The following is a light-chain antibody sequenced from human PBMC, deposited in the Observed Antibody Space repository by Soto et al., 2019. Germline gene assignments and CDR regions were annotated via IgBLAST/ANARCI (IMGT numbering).Light chain of an antibody. Sequence: EIVLTQSPGTLSLSAGERATLSCRASQSVSSNYLAWYQQKPGQAPPVLIYGASSRATGLPDRFSGSGSGTDFTRTISRLEPEDFAGYYCQQYDTTPTFGQGTKVEIK. J-gene: IGKJ1*01. CDR2: GAS. V-gene: IGKV3-20*01. CDR1: QSVSSNY. CDR3: QQYDTTPT.